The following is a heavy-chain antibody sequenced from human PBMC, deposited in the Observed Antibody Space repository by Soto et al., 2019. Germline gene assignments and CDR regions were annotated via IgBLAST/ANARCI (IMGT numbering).Heavy chain of an antibody. V-gene: IGHV3-48*02. D-gene: IGHD2-2*02. J-gene: IGHJ4*02. CDR2: ISSSSSTI. CDR3: AREPRYCSSTSCYSGVRYFDY. Sequence: PGGSLRLSCAASGFTFSSYSMNWVRQAPGKGLEWVSYISSSSSTIYYADSVKGRFTISRDNAKNSLYLQMNSLRDEDTAVYYCAREPRYCSSTSCYSGVRYFDYWGQGTLVTVS. CDR1: GFTFSSYS.